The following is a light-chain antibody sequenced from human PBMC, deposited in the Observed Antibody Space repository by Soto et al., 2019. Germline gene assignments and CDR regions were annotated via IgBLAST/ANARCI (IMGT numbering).Light chain of an antibody. CDR2: DAS. CDR3: QQYDDWPPWT. Sequence: EIVITQSPSSLRLFKGARATLSCRASHIVSSYLAWYQQKPGQAPRLLIYDASNRATGIPARFSGSGSGTDFTLTISSLESEDFAVYYCQQYDDWPPWTFGQGTKVDIK. CDR1: HIVSSY. J-gene: IGKJ1*01. V-gene: IGKV3-11*01.